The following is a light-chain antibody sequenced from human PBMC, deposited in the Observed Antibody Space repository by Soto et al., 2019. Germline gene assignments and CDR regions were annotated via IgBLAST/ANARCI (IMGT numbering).Light chain of an antibody. CDR2: GAS. CDR3: QHYDNLPPFT. Sequence: DIQMTQSPSSLSASVGARVSITCQASQDIRTSLSWFQQKPGRAPKLLIYGASNLETGVPSRFRGSGSETDFTFTISSLQTEDIATYYCQHYDNLPPFTFGPWTKVDIK. V-gene: IGKV1-33*01. J-gene: IGKJ3*01. CDR1: QDIRTS.